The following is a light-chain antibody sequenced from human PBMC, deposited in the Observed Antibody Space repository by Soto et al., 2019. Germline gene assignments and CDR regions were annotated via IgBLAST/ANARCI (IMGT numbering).Light chain of an antibody. V-gene: IGKV1D-13*01. CDR2: AAS. Sequence: IQLTQSPASLSASVGDRVTITCRASQGISSALAWYQQTPGTAPKLLIYAASSLESGAQSRFSGSGSGTDFTLTIRRLQPDDFATYYCKQFNNSITFGQGTRLEIK. CDR1: QGISSA. CDR3: KQFNNSIT. J-gene: IGKJ5*01.